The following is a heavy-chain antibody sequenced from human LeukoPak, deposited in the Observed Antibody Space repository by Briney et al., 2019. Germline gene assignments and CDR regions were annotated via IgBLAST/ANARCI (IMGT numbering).Heavy chain of an antibody. D-gene: IGHD3-3*01. J-gene: IGHJ6*03. V-gene: IGHV5-51*01. CDR2: IYPGDSDT. Sequence: GESLKIFCKASGYSFTTYWIGWVRRMPGKGLESMGIIYPGDSDTRYSPSFQGQVTISADKSISTAYLQWSTLKASDTAMYYCARLANYDFWSGISNYYYYMDVWGKGTTVTVSS. CDR3: ARLANYDFWSGISNYYYYMDV. CDR1: GYSFTTYW.